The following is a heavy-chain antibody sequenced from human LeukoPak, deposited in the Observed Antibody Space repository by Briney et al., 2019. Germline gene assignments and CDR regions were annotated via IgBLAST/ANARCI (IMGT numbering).Heavy chain of an antibody. D-gene: IGHD3-22*01. CDR3: ARGGYYDSSGLGVSFAFDI. CDR2: IIPIFGTA. J-gene: IGHJ3*02. V-gene: IGHV1-69*05. Sequence: ASVKVSCKASGGTFSSYAISWVRQAPGQGLEWMGRIIPIFGTANYAQKFQGRVTITTDESTSTAYMELSSLRPEDTAVYYCARGGYYDSSGLGVSFAFDIWGQGTMVTVSS. CDR1: GGTFSSYA.